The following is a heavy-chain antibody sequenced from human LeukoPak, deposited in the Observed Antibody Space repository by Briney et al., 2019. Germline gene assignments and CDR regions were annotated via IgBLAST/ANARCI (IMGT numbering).Heavy chain of an antibody. D-gene: IGHD4-17*01. V-gene: IGHV1-8*03. Sequence: ASVKVSCKASGYTFTSYDINWVRQATGQGLGWMGWMNPNSGNTGYAQKFQGRVTITRNTSISTAYMELSSLRSEDTAVYYCATDPYGDYVLDYWGQGTLVTVSS. J-gene: IGHJ4*02. CDR3: ATDPYGDYVLDY. CDR1: GYTFTSYD. CDR2: MNPNSGNT.